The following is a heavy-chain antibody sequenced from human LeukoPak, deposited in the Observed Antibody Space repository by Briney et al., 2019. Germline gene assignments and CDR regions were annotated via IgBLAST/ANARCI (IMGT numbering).Heavy chain of an antibody. D-gene: IGHD3-22*01. CDR3: ASLGDYYDSSGYH. CDR1: GGTFSSYA. J-gene: IGHJ4*02. Sequence: SVKVSCKASGGTFSSYAISWVRLAPGQGLEWMGRIIPILGIANYAQKFQGRVTITADKSTSTAYMELSSLRSEDTAVYYCASLGDYYDSSGYHWGQGTLVTVSS. V-gene: IGHV1-69*04. CDR2: IIPILGIA.